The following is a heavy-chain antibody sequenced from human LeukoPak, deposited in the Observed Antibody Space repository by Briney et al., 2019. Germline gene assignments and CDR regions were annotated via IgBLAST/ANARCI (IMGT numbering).Heavy chain of an antibody. D-gene: IGHD1-26*01. CDR1: GYTFTSYA. V-gene: IGHV1-3*01. CDR3: ARGFEADSGSYLVDY. CDR2: INAGNGNT. Sequence: ASVKVSCKASGYTFTSYAMHWVRQAPGQRLEWMGWINAGNGNTKYSQKFQGRVTITRDTSASTAYMELSSLRSEDTAVYYCARGFEADSGSYLVDYWGQGTLVTVSS. J-gene: IGHJ4*02.